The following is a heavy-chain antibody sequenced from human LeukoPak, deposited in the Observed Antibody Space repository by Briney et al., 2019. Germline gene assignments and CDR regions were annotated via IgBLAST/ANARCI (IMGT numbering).Heavy chain of an antibody. CDR1: GFTFSSYS. J-gene: IGHJ4*02. CDR3: ARVYGSGSLDY. D-gene: IGHD3-10*01. V-gene: IGHV3-48*01. CDR2: ISSSSSTI. Sequence: GGSLRLSYAASGFTFSSYSMNWVRQAPGKGLEWVSYISSSSSTIYYADSVKGRFTISRDNAKNSLYLQMNSLRAEDTAVYYCARVYGSGSLDYWGQGTLVTVSS.